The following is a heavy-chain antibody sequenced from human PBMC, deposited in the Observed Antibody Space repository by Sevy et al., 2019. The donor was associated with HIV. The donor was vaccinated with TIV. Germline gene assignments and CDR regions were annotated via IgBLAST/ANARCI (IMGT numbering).Heavy chain of an antibody. CDR3: ARIKYSSGWYGDYGMDV. CDR1: GGSISSYY. J-gene: IGHJ6*02. Sequence: SETLSLTCTVSGGSISSYYWSWIRQPTGKGLEWIGRIYTSGSTNYNPSLKSRVTMSVDTSKNQFSLKLSSVTAADTAVNYCARIKYSSGWYGDYGMDVWGQGTTVTVSS. CDR2: IYTSGST. V-gene: IGHV4-4*07. D-gene: IGHD6-13*01.